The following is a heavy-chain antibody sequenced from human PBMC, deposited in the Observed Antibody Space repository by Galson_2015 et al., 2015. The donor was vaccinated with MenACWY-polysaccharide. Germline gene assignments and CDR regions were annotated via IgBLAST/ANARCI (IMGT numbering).Heavy chain of an antibody. Sequence: SLRLSCAASGFTFTNYAMNWVRQAPGQGLEWVSSIGGSGTTYYADSMKGRFTISRDNSKNMVYLQMNSLRAEDTAIYYCAKANSGGICTSGWACWFDPWGQGSLVSVSS. J-gene: IGHJ5*02. CDR3: AKANSGGICTSGWACWFDP. V-gene: IGHV3-23*01. D-gene: IGHD2-15*01. CDR1: GFTFTNYA. CDR2: IGGSGTT.